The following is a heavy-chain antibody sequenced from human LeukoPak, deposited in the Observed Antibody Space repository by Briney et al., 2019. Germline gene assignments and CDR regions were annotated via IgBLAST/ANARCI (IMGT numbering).Heavy chain of an antibody. V-gene: IGHV3-23*01. Sequence: GGSLRLSCAASGFTFTSSAMSWVRQAPGKGLEWVSAISGSGARTYYADSVKGRFTIPRDNSRNTLYLQMNSLRAEDTAVYYCAKRGVGDVGAFDIWGQGTMVTVSS. CDR2: ISGSGART. D-gene: IGHD1-26*01. CDR1: GFTFTSSA. CDR3: AKRGVGDVGAFDI. J-gene: IGHJ3*02.